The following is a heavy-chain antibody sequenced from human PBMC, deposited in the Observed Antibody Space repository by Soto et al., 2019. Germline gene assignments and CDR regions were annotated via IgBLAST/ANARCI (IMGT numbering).Heavy chain of an antibody. J-gene: IGHJ4*02. CDR1: GGSITGYY. V-gene: IGHV4-59*01. CDR2: VYYTGNT. D-gene: IGHD1-1*01. CDR3: ASLSLRTSTPWTSDY. Sequence: QVQLRESGPGLVKPSETLSLTCTVSGGSITGYYWSWIRQPPGKGLEWIGYVYYTGNTNYNPSLESRVTMSVDTSKNQFSLKLSSVTAADTAVYFCASLSLRTSTPWTSDYWGQGTLVTVSS.